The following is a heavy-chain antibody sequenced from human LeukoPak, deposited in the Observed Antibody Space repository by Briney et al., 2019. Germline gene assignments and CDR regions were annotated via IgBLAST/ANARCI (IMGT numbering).Heavy chain of an antibody. J-gene: IGHJ4*02. D-gene: IGHD6-13*01. V-gene: IGHV1-69*13. Sequence: GASVKVSCKASGGTFSSYAISWVRQAPGQGLEWMGGNIPIFGTANYAQKFQGRVTITADESTSTAYMELSSLRSEDTAVYYCARAQRVAAAGVFDYWGQGTLVTVSS. CDR3: ARAQRVAAAGVFDY. CDR2: NIPIFGTA. CDR1: GGTFSSYA.